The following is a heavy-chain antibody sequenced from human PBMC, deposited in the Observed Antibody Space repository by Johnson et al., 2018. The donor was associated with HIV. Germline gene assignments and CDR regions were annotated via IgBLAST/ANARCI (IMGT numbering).Heavy chain of an antibody. Sequence: QMQLVESGGGVVQPGGSLRLSCAASGFTFSSYAMHWVRQAPGKGLEWVAVISYDGSNKYYADSVTGRFTISRDNSKNTLYLQMNSLRAEDTAVYYCARSQYSGRTGGAFDIWGQGTMVTVSS. V-gene: IGHV3-30*04. J-gene: IGHJ3*02. CDR2: ISYDGSNK. CDR3: ARSQYSGRTGGAFDI. CDR1: GFTFSSYA. D-gene: IGHD1-26*01.